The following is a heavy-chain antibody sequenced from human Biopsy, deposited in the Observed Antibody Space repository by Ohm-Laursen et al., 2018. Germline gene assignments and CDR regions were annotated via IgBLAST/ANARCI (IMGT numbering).Heavy chain of an antibody. Sequence: EASVKVSCKASGYTYPDYYVHWVRQAPGQGLEWMGWIKPNNGDTDYSKRFQGRVTLAWDRSTSTGYMEVSSLRSGDTALYYCATRGGDDFWSGHYSEIYYYYTLDVWGQGTTVTVSS. CDR1: GYTYPDYY. V-gene: IGHV1-2*02. CDR2: IKPNNGDT. CDR3: ATRGGDDFWSGHYSEIYYYYTLDV. J-gene: IGHJ6*02. D-gene: IGHD3-3*01.